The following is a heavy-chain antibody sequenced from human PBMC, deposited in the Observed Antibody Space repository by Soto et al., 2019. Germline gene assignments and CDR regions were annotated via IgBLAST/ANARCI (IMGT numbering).Heavy chain of an antibody. CDR3: AKDRSSSGWTLPGF. Sequence: ETLRLSCAASGFTFSSYAMSWVRQAPGKGLEWVSAISGSGGSTYYADSVKGRFTISRDNSKNTLYLQMNSLRAEDTAVYYCAKDRSSSGWTLPGFWGQGTLVTVSS. CDR2: ISGSGGST. V-gene: IGHV3-23*01. J-gene: IGHJ4*02. CDR1: GFTFSSYA. D-gene: IGHD6-19*01.